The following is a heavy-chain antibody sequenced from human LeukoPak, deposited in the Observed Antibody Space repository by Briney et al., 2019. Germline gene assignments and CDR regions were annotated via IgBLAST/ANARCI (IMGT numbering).Heavy chain of an antibody. CDR2: IRYDGSNK. CDR1: GFTFSSYG. Sequence: GGSLRLSCAASGFTFSSYGMPWVRQAPGKGLEWVAFIRYDGSNKYYADSVKGRFTISRDNSKNTLYLQMNSLRAEDTAVYYCAKSAAARPELDAFDIWGQGTMVTVSS. CDR3: AKSAAARPELDAFDI. V-gene: IGHV3-30*02. J-gene: IGHJ3*02. D-gene: IGHD6-6*01.